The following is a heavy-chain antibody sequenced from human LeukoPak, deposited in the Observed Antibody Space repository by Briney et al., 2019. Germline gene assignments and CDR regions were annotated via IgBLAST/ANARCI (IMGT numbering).Heavy chain of an antibody. CDR1: GDSVSSNSAA. CDR3: TGVPLHYWYFDL. V-gene: IGHV6-1*01. CDR2: IYYRSKWYN. J-gene: IGHJ2*01. Sequence: SQTLSLTCAISGDSVSSNSAAWNWTRQSPSRGLEWLGRIYYRSKWYNDYAVSVKSRITINPDTSKNQFSLQLNSVTPEDTAVYYCTGVPLHYWYFDLWGRGTLVTVSS.